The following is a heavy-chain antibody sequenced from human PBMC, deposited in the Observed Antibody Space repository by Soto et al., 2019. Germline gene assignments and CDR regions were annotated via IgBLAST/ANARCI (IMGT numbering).Heavy chain of an antibody. D-gene: IGHD2-8*01. V-gene: IGHV1-69*13. Sequence: SVKVSCKASGGTFSSYAISWVRQAPGQGLEWMGGIIPIFGTANYAQKFQGRVTITADESTSTAYMELSSLRSEDTAVYYCARGPMVYANNWFDPWGQGTLVTVSS. CDR2: IIPIFGTA. CDR3: ARGPMVYANNWFDP. J-gene: IGHJ5*02. CDR1: GGTFSSYA.